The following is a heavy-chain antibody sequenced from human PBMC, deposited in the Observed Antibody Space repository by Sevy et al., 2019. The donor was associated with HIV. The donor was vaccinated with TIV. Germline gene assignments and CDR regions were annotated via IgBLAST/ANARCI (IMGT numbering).Heavy chain of an antibody. CDR1: GFNLGDYA. Sequence: GGSLRLSCSTSGFNLGDYAMSWVRQSPGKGLEWVGFMRSKAFAGTTEYAASVKGRFTISTDDSKASVHLQMNSLRAEDTGVYYCIRSRQLGYTAMVPDYWGQGTLVTVSS. D-gene: IGHD5-18*01. CDR3: IRSRQLGYTAMVPDY. CDR2: MRSKAFAGTT. V-gene: IGHV3-49*04. J-gene: IGHJ4*02.